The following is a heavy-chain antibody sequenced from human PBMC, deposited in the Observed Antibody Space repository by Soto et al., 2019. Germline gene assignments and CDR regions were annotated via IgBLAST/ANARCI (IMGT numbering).Heavy chain of an antibody. J-gene: IGHJ4*02. D-gene: IGHD6-19*01. Sequence: ASVNVSCKASGYTFTSYAMHWVRQAPGQRLEWMGWINAGNGNTKYSQKFQGRVTITRDTSASTAYMELSSLRSEDTAVYYCARDQRVAEYYFDYWGQGTLVTVSS. CDR3: ARDQRVAEYYFDY. V-gene: IGHV1-3*01. CDR2: INAGNGNT. CDR1: GYTFTSYA.